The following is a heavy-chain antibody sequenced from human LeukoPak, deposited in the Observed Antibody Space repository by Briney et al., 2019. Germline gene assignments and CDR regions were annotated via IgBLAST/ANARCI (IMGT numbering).Heavy chain of an antibody. CDR2: IYYSGST. D-gene: IGHD3-10*01. V-gene: IGHV4-59*01. CDR3: AREGGSGSYYPYYYYYYGMDA. J-gene: IGHJ6*02. CDR1: GGSISSYY. Sequence: PSETLSLTCTVSGGSISSYYWSWIRQPPGKGLEWIGYIYYSGSTNYNPSLKSRVTISVDTSKNQFSLKLSSVTAADTAVYYCAREGGSGSYYPYYYYYYGMDAWGQGTTVTVSS.